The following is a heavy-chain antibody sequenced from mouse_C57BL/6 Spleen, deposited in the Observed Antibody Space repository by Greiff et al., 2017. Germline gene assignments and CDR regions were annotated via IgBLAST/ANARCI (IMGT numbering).Heavy chain of an antibody. CDR3: ARDGYYSNYVGY. V-gene: IGHV1-80*01. CDR1: GYAFSSYW. CDR2: IYPGDGGT. J-gene: IGHJ2*01. Sequence: LQQSGASVKISCKASGYAFSSYWMYWAKQRLGKGLEWNGQIYPGDGGTNYYGKFTGKATQTADKSTSTAYMQLSSLTSEDCAVYFCARDGYYSNYVGYWGQGTTLTVS. D-gene: IGHD2-5*01.